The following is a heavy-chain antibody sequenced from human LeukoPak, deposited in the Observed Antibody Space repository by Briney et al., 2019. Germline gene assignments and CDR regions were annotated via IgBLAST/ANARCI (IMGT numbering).Heavy chain of an antibody. D-gene: IGHD6-13*01. V-gene: IGHV1-69*06. Sequence: SVKASCKASGGTFSSYAISWVRQAPGQGLEWMGGIIPIFGTANYAQKFQGRVTITADKSTSTAYMELSSLRSEDTAVYYCARRPQQLASYYFDYWGQGTLVTVSS. J-gene: IGHJ4*02. CDR2: IIPIFGTA. CDR1: GGTFSSYA. CDR3: ARRPQQLASYYFDY.